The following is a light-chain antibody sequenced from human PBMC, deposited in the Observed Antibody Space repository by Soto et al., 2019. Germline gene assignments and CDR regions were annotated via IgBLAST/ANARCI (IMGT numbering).Light chain of an antibody. CDR1: QGISSD. J-gene: IGKJ5*01. CDR3: QQLTIYPIT. V-gene: IGKV1-9*01. CDR2: AAS. Sequence: IQLTQSPSSLSASVGDRVTITCRASQGISSDVAWYQQKPGKAPNLLIYAASTLQSGVPSRFSGSGSGTDFTLTISSLQPEDFATYYYQQLTIYPITFCQGTRLEIK.